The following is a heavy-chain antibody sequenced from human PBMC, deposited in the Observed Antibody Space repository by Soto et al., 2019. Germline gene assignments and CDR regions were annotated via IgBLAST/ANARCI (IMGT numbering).Heavy chain of an antibody. V-gene: IGHV4-59*01. CDR1: GGSISSYY. CDR2: IYYSGST. Sequence: KTSETLSLTCTVSGGSISSYYWSWIRQPPGKGLEWLGYIYYSGSTNYNPSLKSRVTISVDTSKNQFSLKLSSVTAADTAVYYCARARGRQLVPEIYWFDPWGQGTLVTVSS. J-gene: IGHJ5*02. D-gene: IGHD6-6*01. CDR3: ARARGRQLVPEIYWFDP.